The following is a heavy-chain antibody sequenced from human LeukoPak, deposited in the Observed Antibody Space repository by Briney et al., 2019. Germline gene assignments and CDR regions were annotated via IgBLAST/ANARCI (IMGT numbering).Heavy chain of an antibody. Sequence: ASVKVSCKASGYTFTGYYMHWVRQAPGQGLEWMGWINPNSGGTNYAQKLQGRVTMTTDTSTSTAYMELRSLRSDDTAVYYCARDWATATQYYYYGMDVWGQGTTVTVSS. CDR3: ARDWATATQYYYYGMDV. V-gene: IGHV1-2*02. CDR1: GYTFTGYY. J-gene: IGHJ6*02. CDR2: INPNSGGT. D-gene: IGHD4-17*01.